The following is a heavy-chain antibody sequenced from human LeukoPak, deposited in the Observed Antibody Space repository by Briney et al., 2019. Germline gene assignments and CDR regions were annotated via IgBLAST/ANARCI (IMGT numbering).Heavy chain of an antibody. Sequence: GGSLRLSCAASGFTFSSNWMRWVRHVPGKGLVCVARINTYGTSTPYGDSVEGRFTISRDNTKNTLDLEMNSMRDDDTAVYYCARGSTTVTTKDWFDPWGQGTQVTVSS. CDR2: INTYGTST. CDR3: ARGSTTVTTKDWFDP. J-gene: IGHJ5*02. CDR1: GFTFSSNW. V-gene: IGHV3-74*03. D-gene: IGHD4-17*01.